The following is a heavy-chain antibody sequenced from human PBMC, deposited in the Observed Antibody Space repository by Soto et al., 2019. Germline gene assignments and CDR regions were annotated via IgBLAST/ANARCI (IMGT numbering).Heavy chain of an antibody. V-gene: IGHV1-18*01. CDR3: AREMWTRSGPQNFFDY. Sequence: QVQVVQSEGQVKQPGASVKVSCKASGYTFTDYGFCWVRQVPGQGLEWMGYIRPSSGYTTYAPNLQERVIITTDRSTTTVYMELRSLTSDDTAVYYCAREMWTRSGPQNFFDYWGQGALVTVSS. CDR2: IRPSSGYT. J-gene: IGHJ4*02. CDR1: GYTFTDYG. D-gene: IGHD6-25*01.